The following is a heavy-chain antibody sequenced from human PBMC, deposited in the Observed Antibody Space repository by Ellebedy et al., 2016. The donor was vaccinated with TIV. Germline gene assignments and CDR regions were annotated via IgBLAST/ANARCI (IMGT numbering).Heavy chain of an antibody. D-gene: IGHD3-9*01. CDR1: GGSTSGYY. V-gene: IGHV4-59*12. J-gene: IGHJ4*02. CDR2: IYYTGGT. CDR3: ARDRGYFTFDY. Sequence: MPSETLSLTCTVSGGSTSGYYWSWIRQPPGKGLEWIGYIYYTGGTNYNPSLKSRVTISVDTSKNQFSLKLSSVTAADTAVYYCARDRGYFTFDYWGQGSLITVSS.